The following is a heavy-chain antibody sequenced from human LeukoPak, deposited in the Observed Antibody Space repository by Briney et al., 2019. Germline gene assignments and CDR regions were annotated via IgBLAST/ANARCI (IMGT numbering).Heavy chain of an antibody. V-gene: IGHV3-30*04. J-gene: IGHJ6*02. CDR1: GXXFSSYA. CDR3: ARVFVGPPPGLAGYSSGWAGYYYYYGMDV. Sequence: GGSXRLSCXXSGXXFSSYAMXWVRQAPGKGLEGVAVISYDGSNKYYADSVKGRFTISRDNSKNTLYLQMNSLRAEDTAVYYCARVFVGPPPGLAGYSSGWAGYYYYYGMDVGGQGTTVTVSS. CDR2: ISYDGSNK. D-gene: IGHD6-19*01.